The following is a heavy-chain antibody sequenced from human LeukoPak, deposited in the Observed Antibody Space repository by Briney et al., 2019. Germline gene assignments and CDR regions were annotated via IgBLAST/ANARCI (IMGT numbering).Heavy chain of an antibody. CDR1: GYSISSGYY. Sequence: PSETLSLTCTVSGYSISSGYYWGWIRQPPGKGLEWIGNIYHSGSTYYNPSLKSRVTISVDTSKNQFSLKLNSVTAADTAVYYCARDTHDYDSEDYHYWGQGTLVTVSS. D-gene: IGHD3-22*01. J-gene: IGHJ4*02. CDR3: ARDTHDYDSEDYHY. CDR2: IYHSGST. V-gene: IGHV4-38-2*02.